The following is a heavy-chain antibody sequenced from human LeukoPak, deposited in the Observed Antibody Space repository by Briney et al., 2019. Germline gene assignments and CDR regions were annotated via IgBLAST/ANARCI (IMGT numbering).Heavy chain of an antibody. CDR3: ARDQVVVAAIRWFDP. J-gene: IGHJ5*02. V-gene: IGHV1-2*02. CDR2: INPNSGGT. Sequence: ASVKVSCKASGYTFTSYAMNWVRQAPGQGLEWMGWINPNSGGTNYAQKFQGRVTMTRDTSISTAYMELSRLRSDDTAVYYCARDQVVVAAIRWFDPWGQGTLVTVSS. D-gene: IGHD2-15*01. CDR1: GYTFTSYA.